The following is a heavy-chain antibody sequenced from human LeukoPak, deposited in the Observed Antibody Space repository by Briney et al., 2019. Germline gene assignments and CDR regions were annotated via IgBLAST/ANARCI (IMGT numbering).Heavy chain of an antibody. CDR3: ARDSGHDAFDI. J-gene: IGHJ3*02. Sequence: GGSLRLSCAASGFTFSTYSMNWVRQAPGKGLEWVSCISSTSSTIYYADSVKGRFTISRDNSKNTLYLQMNRLRAEDTAVYYCARDSGHDAFDIWGQGTMVTVSS. CDR2: ISSTSSTI. CDR1: GFTFSTYS. V-gene: IGHV3-48*01.